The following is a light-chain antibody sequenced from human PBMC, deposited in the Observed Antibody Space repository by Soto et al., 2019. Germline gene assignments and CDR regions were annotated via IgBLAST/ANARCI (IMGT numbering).Light chain of an antibody. CDR3: CSYAGSHLYV. CDR1: SSDVGGYNY. J-gene: IGLJ1*01. CDR2: DVS. Sequence: QSALTQPRSVSGSPGQSVTISCTGTSSDVGGYNYVSWYQQHPGKAPKLMIYDVSKWPSGVPDRFSGSKSGNTASLTTSGLQAEDEADYYCCSYAGSHLYVFGTGTKLTVL. V-gene: IGLV2-11*01.